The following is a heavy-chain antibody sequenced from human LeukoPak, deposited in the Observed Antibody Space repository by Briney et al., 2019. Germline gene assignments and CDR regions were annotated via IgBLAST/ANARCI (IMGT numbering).Heavy chain of an antibody. CDR2: ISGSGGST. CDR3: AKRGTYNWNYEDAFDI. V-gene: IGHV3-23*01. Sequence: GGSLRLSCAASGFTFSSYGMSWVRQAPGKGLEWVSAISGSGGSTYYADSVKGRFTISRDNSKNTLYLQMNSLRAEDTAVYYCAKRGTYNWNYEDAFDIWGQGTMVTVSS. D-gene: IGHD1-7*01. CDR1: GFTFSSYG. J-gene: IGHJ3*02.